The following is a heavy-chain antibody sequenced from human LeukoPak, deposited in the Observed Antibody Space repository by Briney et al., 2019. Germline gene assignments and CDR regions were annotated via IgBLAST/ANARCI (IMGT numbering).Heavy chain of an antibody. CDR1: GFTFDDYG. V-gene: IGHV3-20*04. D-gene: IGHD4-23*01. CDR3: ARVPGGNSGAAFDI. J-gene: IGHJ3*02. CDR2: INWNGGST. Sequence: GGSLRLSCAASGFTFDDYGMSWVRQAPGKGLEWVSGINWNGGSTAYADSVKGRFTISRDNSKNTLYLQMNSLRAEDTAVYYCARVPGGNSGAAFDIWGQGTMVTVSS.